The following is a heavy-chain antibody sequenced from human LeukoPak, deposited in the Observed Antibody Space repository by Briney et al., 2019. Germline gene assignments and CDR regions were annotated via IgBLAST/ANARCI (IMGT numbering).Heavy chain of an antibody. D-gene: IGHD6-19*01. CDR3: ARGQQWLVAIDY. Sequence: SETLSLTRTVSGGSISSYYWSCIRQPPGKGLEWLGYIYYSGSTNYNPSLESRVTISLDTSKNQFSLKLSSVTAADTAVYYCARGQQWLVAIDYWGQGTLVTVSS. CDR1: GGSISSYY. V-gene: IGHV4-59*01. J-gene: IGHJ4*02. CDR2: IYYSGST.